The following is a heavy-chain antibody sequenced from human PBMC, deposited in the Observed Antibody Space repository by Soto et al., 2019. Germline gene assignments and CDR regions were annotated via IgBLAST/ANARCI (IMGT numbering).Heavy chain of an antibody. V-gene: IGHV3-30*18. CDR3: AKEFGSFPNYYGMHV. CDR1: GFTFSSYG. Sequence: GGSLILSCAASGFTFSSYGMHWVRQAPGKGLEWVAVLSYDGTNKYYADSVKGRFTISRDNSKNTLYLQMNSLRAEDTAFYYCAKEFGSFPNYYGMHVWGQAPTVTLSS. CDR2: LSYDGTNK. D-gene: IGHD3-10*01. J-gene: IGHJ6*02.